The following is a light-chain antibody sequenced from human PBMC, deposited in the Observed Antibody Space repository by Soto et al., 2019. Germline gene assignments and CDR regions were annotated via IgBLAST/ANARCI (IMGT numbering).Light chain of an antibody. Sequence: EVVLTQSPGTLSLSPGERATLSCRASQSVSSNYLAWYQQRPGQAPRLLIYGASSRATGIPDRFSGSGSGTDFTLTISRLEPEDSAVYFCPHYSSQTFGQGTQVEIK. V-gene: IGKV3-20*01. CDR3: PHYSSQT. CDR2: GAS. CDR1: QSVSSNY. J-gene: IGKJ1*01.